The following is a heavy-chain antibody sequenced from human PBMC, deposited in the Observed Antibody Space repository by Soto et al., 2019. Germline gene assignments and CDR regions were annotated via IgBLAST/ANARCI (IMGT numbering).Heavy chain of an antibody. CDR1: GLDVSGNY. CDR3: ARDGGCDGVDCNNLFDP. Sequence: EVQLVESGGGLIQPGGSLKLSCAVSGLDVSGNYMTWVRQAPGKGLEWVSVIYSGGSTYYADSVKGRFTISRDTSKNTIYLEMNGLRAEDTAVYYCARDGGCDGVDCNNLFDPWGQGTLVTVSS. CDR2: IYSGGST. V-gene: IGHV3-53*01. D-gene: IGHD2-21*01. J-gene: IGHJ5*02.